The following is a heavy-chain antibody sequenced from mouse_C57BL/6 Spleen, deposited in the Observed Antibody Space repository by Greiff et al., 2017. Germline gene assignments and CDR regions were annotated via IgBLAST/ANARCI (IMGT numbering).Heavy chain of an antibody. V-gene: IGHV1-85*01. CDR3: ARLGRGWYFDV. CDR2: IYPRDGST. CDR1: GYTFTSSD. D-gene: IGHD4-1*01. J-gene: IGHJ1*03. Sequence: VQLQQSGPELVKPGASVKFSCKASGYTFTSSDINWVKQRPGQGLGWIGWIYPRDGSTKYNEKFKGKATLTVDTSSSTAYMELHSLTSEDSAVYFCARLGRGWYFDVWGTGTTVTVSS.